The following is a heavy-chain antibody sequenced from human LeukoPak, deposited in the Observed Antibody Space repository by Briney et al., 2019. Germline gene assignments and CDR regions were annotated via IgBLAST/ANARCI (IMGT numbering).Heavy chain of an antibody. D-gene: IGHD3-22*01. Sequence: SETLSLTCAVYGGSFSGYYWSWIRQPPGKGLEWIGEINHSGSTNYNPSLKSRVTISVDTSKNQFSLKLSSVTAADTAVYYCARQVVKYGFVGAFDIWGQGTMVTVSS. V-gene: IGHV4-34*01. J-gene: IGHJ3*02. CDR3: ARQVVKYGFVGAFDI. CDR2: INHSGST. CDR1: GGSFSGYY.